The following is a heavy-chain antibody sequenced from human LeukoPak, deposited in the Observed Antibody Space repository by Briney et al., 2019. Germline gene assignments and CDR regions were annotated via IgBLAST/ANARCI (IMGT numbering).Heavy chain of an antibody. CDR1: GFTFSSYE. V-gene: IGHV3-48*03. J-gene: IGHJ3*02. CDR2: ISSSGSTI. CDR3: ARDLLDDIVLVVAAAPDAFDI. D-gene: IGHD2-15*01. Sequence: PGGSLRLSCAASGFTFSSYEMNWVRQAPGKGLEWVSYISSSGSTIYYADSVKGRFTISRDNAKNSLYLQMNSLRAEDTAVYYCARDLLDDIVLVVAAAPDAFDIWVQGTMVTVSS.